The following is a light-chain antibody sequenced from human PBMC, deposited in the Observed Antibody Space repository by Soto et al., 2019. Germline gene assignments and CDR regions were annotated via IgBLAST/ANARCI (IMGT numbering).Light chain of an antibody. V-gene: IGKV1-5*01. CDR1: QSISSY. CDR2: DAS. J-gene: IGKJ1*01. CDR3: QQYNSYRT. Sequence: DIQMTQSPSSLSASVGDRVTITCRASQSISSYLNWYQQKPGKAPKLLIYDASSLESGVPSRFSGSGSGTEFTLTIRSLQPDDFATYYCQQYNSYRTFGQGTKVDVK.